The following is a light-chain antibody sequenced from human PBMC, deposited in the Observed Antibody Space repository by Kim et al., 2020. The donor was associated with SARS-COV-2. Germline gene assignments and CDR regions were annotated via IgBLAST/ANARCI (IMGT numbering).Light chain of an antibody. V-gene: IGKV1-5*03. CDR1: QSISTW. J-gene: IGKJ1*01. CDR3: QHYNAFPWT. CDR2: KAS. Sequence: DIHMTQSPATLSAVVGDRVTITCRASQSISTWVAWYHHKPGKAPKLLIYKASILESGVPSRFSGSASGTEFTLTISSLQPDDFGTYYCQHYNAFPWTFGQGTKVDIK.